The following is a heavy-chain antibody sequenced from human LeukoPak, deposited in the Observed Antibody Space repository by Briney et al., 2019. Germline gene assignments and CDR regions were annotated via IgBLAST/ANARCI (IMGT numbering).Heavy chain of an antibody. CDR3: ARDRPLDADDYYGFYYLDY. V-gene: IGHV1-2*02. CDR2: INPNSGGT. J-gene: IGHJ4*02. D-gene: IGHD3-10*01. Sequence: ASVKVSCKASGYTFTGYYMHWVRQAPGQGLEWMGWINPNSGGTNHAQKFQGRVTMTRDTSISTAYMELSRLRSDGTAVYYCARDRPLDADDYYGFYYLDYWGQGTLVTVSS. CDR1: GYTFTGYY.